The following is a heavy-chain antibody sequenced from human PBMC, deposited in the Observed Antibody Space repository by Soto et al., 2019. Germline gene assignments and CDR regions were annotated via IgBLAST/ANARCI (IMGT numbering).Heavy chain of an antibody. CDR1: GLFFGNHW. D-gene: IGHD6-13*01. J-gene: IGHJ4*02. Sequence: EVQLVESGGGLVQPGGSLRLSCSASGLFFGNHWMGWVRQFPGKGLEYVANIKYDASEKPYGDSVRGRFTISRDNAKNTLYLQMSSLGDEETAVFYCAAWARSNWYVYWGRGALGIVSS. CDR3: AAWARSNWYVY. CDR2: IKYDASEK. V-gene: IGHV3-7*05.